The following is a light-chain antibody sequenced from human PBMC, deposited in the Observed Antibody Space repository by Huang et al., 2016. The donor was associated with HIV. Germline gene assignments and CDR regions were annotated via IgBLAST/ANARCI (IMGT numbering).Light chain of an antibody. CDR1: QSVSSSY. CDR2: GAS. V-gene: IGKV3-20*01. Sequence: EIVLTQSPGTLSLSPGERATISCRASQSVSSSYLAWYQQKPGQAPRLLIYGASSRATVIPDRFSGSGSGTDFTLTISRLEPEDFAVYYCQQYGSSPTFGQGTKVEIK. J-gene: IGKJ1*01. CDR3: QQYGSSPT.